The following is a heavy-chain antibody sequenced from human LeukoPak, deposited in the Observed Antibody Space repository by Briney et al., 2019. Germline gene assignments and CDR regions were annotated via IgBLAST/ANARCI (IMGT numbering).Heavy chain of an antibody. CDR1: GGSFSGYY. J-gene: IGHJ4*02. CDR2: INHSGST. V-gene: IGHV4-34*01. Sequence: SETLSLTCAVYGGSFSGYYWSWIRQPPGKGLECIGEINHSGSTNYNPSLKSRVTISVDTSKNQFSLKLSSVTAADTAVYYCARRRLRWYDYWGQGTLVTVSS. CDR3: ARRRLRWYDY. D-gene: IGHD4-23*01.